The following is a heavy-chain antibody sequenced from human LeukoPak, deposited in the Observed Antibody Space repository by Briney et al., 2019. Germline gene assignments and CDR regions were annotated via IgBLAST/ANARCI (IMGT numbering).Heavy chain of an antibody. CDR1: GGSISSYY. CDR2: IYYSGST. J-gene: IGHJ4*02. D-gene: IGHD1-26*01. V-gene: IGHV4-59*12. Sequence: PSETLSLTRTVSGGSISSYYWSWIRQPPGKGLEWIGYIYYSGSTNYNPSLKSRVTISVDTSKNQFSLKLSSVTAADTAVYYCARGGGATDFDYWGQGTLVTVSS. CDR3: ARGGGATDFDY.